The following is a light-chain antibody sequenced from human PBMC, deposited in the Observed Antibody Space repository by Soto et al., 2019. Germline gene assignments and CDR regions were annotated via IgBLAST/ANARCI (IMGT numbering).Light chain of an antibody. CDR1: SSNIGAGYD. CDR2: ANI. Sequence: QSVLTQSPSVSGAPGQRVTISCTGSSSNIGAGYDVHWYQQLPGTAPKLLIFANINRPSGVPDRFSGSKSGTSASLAITGLQAEDEGDYYCQAYDTSLRAWVFGGGTKLTVL. J-gene: IGLJ3*02. CDR3: QAYDTSLRAWV. V-gene: IGLV1-40*01.